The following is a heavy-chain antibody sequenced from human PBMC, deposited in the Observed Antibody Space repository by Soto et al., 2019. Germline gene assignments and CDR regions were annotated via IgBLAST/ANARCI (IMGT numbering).Heavy chain of an antibody. CDR1: GYSFTSYW. Sequence: GESLKISCKGSGYSFTSYWIGWVRQMPGKGLEWMGIIYPGDSDTRYSPSFQGQVTISADKSISTAYLQWSSLKASDTAMYYCARRYSGYDFPANWFDPWGQGTLVTVSS. CDR3: ARRYSGYDFPANWFDP. J-gene: IGHJ5*02. CDR2: IYPGDSDT. V-gene: IGHV5-51*01. D-gene: IGHD5-12*01.